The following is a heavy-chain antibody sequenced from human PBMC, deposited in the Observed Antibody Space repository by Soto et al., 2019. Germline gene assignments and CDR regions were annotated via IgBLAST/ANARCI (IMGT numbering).Heavy chain of an antibody. D-gene: IGHD4-17*01. CDR3: ARGDGDYIKRFIFDY. Sequence: QVQLQESGPGLVKPSQTLSLTCTVSGGSISSGGYYWSWIRQHPGKGLEWIGYIYYSGSTYYNPSLKSRVTISVDTSKNQFSLKLSSATAADTAVYYCARGDGDYIKRFIFDYWGQGTLVTVSS. V-gene: IGHV4-31*03. J-gene: IGHJ4*02. CDR1: GGSISSGGYY. CDR2: IYYSGST.